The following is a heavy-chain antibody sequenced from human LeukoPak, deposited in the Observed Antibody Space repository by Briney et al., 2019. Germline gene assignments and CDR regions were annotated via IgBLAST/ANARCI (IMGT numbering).Heavy chain of an antibody. CDR2: ISAYNGNT. CDR3: ARSHHCSSTSCYPYYFDY. J-gene: IGHJ4*02. CDR1: GHTFTSYG. V-gene: IGHV1-18*01. D-gene: IGHD2-2*01. Sequence: ASVKVSCKASGHTFTSYGISWVRQAPGQGLEWMGWISAYNGNTNYVQKLQGRVTMTTDTSTGTAYMELRSLRSDDTAVYYCARSHHCSSTSCYPYYFDYWGQGTLATVSS.